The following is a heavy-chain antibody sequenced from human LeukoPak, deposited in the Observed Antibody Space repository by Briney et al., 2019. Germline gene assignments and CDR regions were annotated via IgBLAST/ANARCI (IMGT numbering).Heavy chain of an antibody. CDR1: GGSFSGYY. J-gene: IGHJ5*02. V-gene: IGHV4-34*01. CDR3: AIAGYSSSWYWGRRWFDP. D-gene: IGHD6-13*01. CDR2: INHSGST. Sequence: SETLSLTCAVYGGSFSGYYWSWIRQPPGKGLEWIGEINHSGSTNYNPSLKGRVTISVDTSKNQFSLKLSSVTAADTAVYYCAIAGYSSSWYWGRRWFDPWGQGTLVTVSS.